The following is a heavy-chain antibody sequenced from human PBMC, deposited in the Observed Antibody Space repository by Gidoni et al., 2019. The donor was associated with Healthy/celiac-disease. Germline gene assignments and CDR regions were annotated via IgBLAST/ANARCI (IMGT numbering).Heavy chain of an antibody. CDR1: GGSFSGYY. Sequence: QVQLQQWGAGLLKPSETLSLTCAVYGGSFSGYYWSWIRQPPGKGLEWIGEINHSGSTNYNPSLKSRVTISVDTSKNQFSLKLSSVTAADTAVYYCARGIVLRYYYDSSGYYYYFDYWGQGTLVTVSS. CDR2: INHSGST. J-gene: IGHJ4*02. D-gene: IGHD3-22*01. CDR3: ARGIVLRYYYDSSGYYYYFDY. V-gene: IGHV4-34*01.